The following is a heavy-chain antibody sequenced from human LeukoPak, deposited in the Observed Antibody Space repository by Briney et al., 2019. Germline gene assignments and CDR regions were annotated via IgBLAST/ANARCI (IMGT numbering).Heavy chain of an antibody. CDR3: ARNPTGYSSGWYVPDAFDI. V-gene: IGHV1-8*01. CDR2: MNPNSGNT. D-gene: IGHD6-19*01. Sequence: GASVKVSCKASGYTFTSYDINWVRQAAGQGLEWMGWMNPNSGNTGYAQKFQGRVTMTRNTSISTAYMELSSLRSEDTAVYYCARNPTGYSSGWYVPDAFDIWGQGTMVTVSS. J-gene: IGHJ3*02. CDR1: GYTFTSYD.